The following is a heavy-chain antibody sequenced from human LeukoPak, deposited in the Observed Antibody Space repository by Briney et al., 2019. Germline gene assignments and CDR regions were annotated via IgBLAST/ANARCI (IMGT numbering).Heavy chain of an antibody. Sequence: GGSLRLSCAASGFTFSSYGMHWVRQAPGKGLEWVAVISYDRSNKYYADSVEGRFTISRDNSKNTLYLQMNSLRAEDTAVYYCAREAFQYSSENWFDPWGQGTLVTVSS. CDR2: ISYDRSNK. CDR3: AREAFQYSSENWFDP. D-gene: IGHD6-25*01. CDR1: GFTFSSYG. V-gene: IGHV3-30*03. J-gene: IGHJ5*02.